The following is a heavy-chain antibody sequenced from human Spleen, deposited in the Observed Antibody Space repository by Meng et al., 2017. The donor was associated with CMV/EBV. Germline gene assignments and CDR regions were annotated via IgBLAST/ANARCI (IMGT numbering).Heavy chain of an antibody. V-gene: IGHV1-2*06. D-gene: IGHD3-10*01. CDR1: GYRFTDYY. Sequence: QVQLVQSGAEVKKPGASVKVSCKASGYRFTDYYVYWVRQAPGQRLQWVGRINPNNGGTNYAQKFQGRVTMTRDTSISTVYMELSRLRSDDTAVYYCARGGDVLLWYGEMDYWGQGTLVTVSS. J-gene: IGHJ4*02. CDR2: INPNNGGT. CDR3: ARGGDVLLWYGEMDY.